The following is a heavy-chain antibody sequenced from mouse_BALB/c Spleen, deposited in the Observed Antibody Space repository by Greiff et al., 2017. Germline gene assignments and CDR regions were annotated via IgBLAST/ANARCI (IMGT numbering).Heavy chain of an antibody. CDR3: ARHNWDEAMDY. CDR1: GFAFSSYD. D-gene: IGHD4-1*01. V-gene: IGHV5-12-1*01. CDR2: ISSGGGST. Sequence: EVQVVESGGGLVKPGGSLKLSCAASGFAFSSYDMSWVRQTPEKRLEWVAYISSGGGSTYYPDTVKGRFTISRDNAKNTLYLQMSSLKSEDTAMYYCARHNWDEAMDYWGQGTSVTVSS. J-gene: IGHJ4*01.